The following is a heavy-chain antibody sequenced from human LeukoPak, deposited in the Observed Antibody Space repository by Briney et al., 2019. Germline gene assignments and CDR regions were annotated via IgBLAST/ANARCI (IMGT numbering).Heavy chain of an antibody. Sequence: GGSLRLSCAASGFTFTSFAMSWVRQAPGKGLEWVSTISGSGGSTYYTDSVKGRFTISKDKSKNTLYLQMNSLRAEDTALYYCAKELYYGSGRGGEFDYWGQGTLVTVSS. V-gene: IGHV3-23*01. CDR3: AKELYYGSGRGGEFDY. J-gene: IGHJ4*02. CDR2: ISGSGGST. D-gene: IGHD3-10*01. CDR1: GFTFTSFA.